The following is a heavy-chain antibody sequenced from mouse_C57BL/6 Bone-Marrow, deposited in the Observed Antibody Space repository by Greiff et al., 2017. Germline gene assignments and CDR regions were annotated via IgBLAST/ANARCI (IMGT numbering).Heavy chain of an antibody. Sequence: VQLQQPGTELVKPGASVKLSCKASGYTFTSYWMHWVKQRPGQGLEWIGNINPSNGGTNYNEKFKSKATLTVDKSTSTAYMQRSRLTSEDSAVYYCARTSQANAMYYWGQGTSVTVSS. J-gene: IGHJ4*01. CDR3: ARTSQANAMYY. CDR2: INPSNGGT. D-gene: IGHD3-2*02. CDR1: GYTFTSYW. V-gene: IGHV1-53*01.